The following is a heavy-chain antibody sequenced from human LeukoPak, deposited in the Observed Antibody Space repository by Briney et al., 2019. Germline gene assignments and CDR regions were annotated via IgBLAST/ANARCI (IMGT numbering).Heavy chain of an antibody. V-gene: IGHV4-59*08. CDR2: IYYSGSA. CDR3: ARTTYSSTLYYYAMDV. Sequence: SETLSLTCTVSGGSISSYYWSWIRQPPGKGLEWIGYIYYSGSANYNPSFKSRVTISVDTSKNQSSLKLISVTAADTAVYYCARTTYSSTLYYYAMDVWGQGTTVTVSS. J-gene: IGHJ6*02. CDR1: GGSISSYY. D-gene: IGHD6-13*01.